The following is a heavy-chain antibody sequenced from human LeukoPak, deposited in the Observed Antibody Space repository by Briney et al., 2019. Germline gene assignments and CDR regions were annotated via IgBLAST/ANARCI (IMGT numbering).Heavy chain of an antibody. V-gene: IGHV4-39*01. D-gene: IGHD4-17*01. Sequence: SETLSLTCTVSGGSIRSSYYYWGWIRQPPGKGLEWIGSIYDSGSTYYNPSLKSRVTISVDTSKNQFSLKLNSVTAADTAVYYCARGRYGDSEGYWGQGTLVTVSS. CDR3: ARGRYGDSEGY. CDR2: IYDSGST. CDR1: GGSIRSSYYY. J-gene: IGHJ4*02.